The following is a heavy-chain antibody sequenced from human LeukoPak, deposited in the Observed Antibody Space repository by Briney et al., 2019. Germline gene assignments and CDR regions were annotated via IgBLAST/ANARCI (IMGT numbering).Heavy chain of an antibody. Sequence: GRSLRLSCAASGFTFSSYAMHWVRQAPGKGLEWVAFIRYDGSNKYYADSVKGRFTISRDNSKNTLYLQMNSLRAEDTAVYYCVRDLSTVRGVPYYYYGMDVWGQGTTVTVSS. J-gene: IGHJ6*02. V-gene: IGHV3-30*14. D-gene: IGHD3-10*01. CDR2: IRYDGSNK. CDR3: VRDLSTVRGVPYYYYGMDV. CDR1: GFTFSSYA.